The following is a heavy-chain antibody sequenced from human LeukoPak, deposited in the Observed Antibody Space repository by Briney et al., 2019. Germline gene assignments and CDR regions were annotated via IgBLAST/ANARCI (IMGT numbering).Heavy chain of an antibody. Sequence: SETLSLTCTVSGASISSYDWSWIRQPPGQGLEWIGYIYYSGITNYNPSLKSGVTISVDTSKNQFSLRLSSVTAADTAVYYCARHRYYYDSSGYSYQPWGQGTLVTVSS. CDR2: IYYSGIT. J-gene: IGHJ5*02. CDR3: ARHRYYYDSSGYSYQP. V-gene: IGHV4-59*01. CDR1: GASISSYD. D-gene: IGHD3-22*01.